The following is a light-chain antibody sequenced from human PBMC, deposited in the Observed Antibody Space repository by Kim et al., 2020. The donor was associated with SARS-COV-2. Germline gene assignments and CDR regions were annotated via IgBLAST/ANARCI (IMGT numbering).Light chain of an antibody. CDR2: QDD. V-gene: IGLV3-1*01. J-gene: IGLJ2*01. CDR3: QTWDRRRVI. Sequence: DKYIYWYQQKLGQSPVLVIYQDDKRPSGIPDRFSGSNSGDTATLTISGTQAMDEAYYYCQTWDRRRVIFGGGTKLTVL. CDR1: DKY.